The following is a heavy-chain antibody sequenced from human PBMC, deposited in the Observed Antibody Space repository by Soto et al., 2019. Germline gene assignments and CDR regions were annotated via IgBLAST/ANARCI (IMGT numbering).Heavy chain of an antibody. CDR1: GFTFSSYG. Sequence: GGSLRLSCAASGFTFSSYGMHWVRQAPGKGLEWVAVISYDGSNKYYADSVKGRFTISRDNSKNTLYLQMNSLRAEDTAVYYCAKDNTPITMVRGHMAHYYYGMDVWGQGTTVTVSS. J-gene: IGHJ6*02. CDR2: ISYDGSNK. CDR3: AKDNTPITMVRGHMAHYYYGMDV. D-gene: IGHD3-10*01. V-gene: IGHV3-30*18.